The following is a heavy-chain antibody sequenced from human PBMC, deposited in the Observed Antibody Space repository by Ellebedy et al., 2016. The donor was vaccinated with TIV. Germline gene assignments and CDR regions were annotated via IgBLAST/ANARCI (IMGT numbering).Heavy chain of an antibody. D-gene: IGHD2-15*01. J-gene: IGHJ3*02. Sequence: SLKISYAASGFTFDDYAMHWVRQVPGKGLEWVSGINWKSGSKGYADSVKGRFTISRDDAKNFLYLQMNSVRADDTALYYCAKGGSCSAGTCYTYAFDMWGQGTMVTVSS. V-gene: IGHV3-9*01. CDR2: INWKSGSK. CDR3: AKGGSCSAGTCYTYAFDM. CDR1: GFTFDDYA.